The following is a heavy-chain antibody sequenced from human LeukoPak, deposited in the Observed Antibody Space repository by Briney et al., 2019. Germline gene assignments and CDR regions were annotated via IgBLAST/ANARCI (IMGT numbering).Heavy chain of an antibody. V-gene: IGHV3-74*01. D-gene: IGHD6-19*01. CDR1: GFTFSSYW. CDR3: ARDQYSSGWSIDY. J-gene: IGHJ4*02. CDR2: INTDGSST. Sequence: GGSLRLSCAASGFTFSSYWMHWVRQAPGKGLVWVSRINTDGSSTSYADSVKGRFTISRDNAKNSLYLQMNSLRAEDTAVYYCARDQYSSGWSIDYWGQGTLVTVSS.